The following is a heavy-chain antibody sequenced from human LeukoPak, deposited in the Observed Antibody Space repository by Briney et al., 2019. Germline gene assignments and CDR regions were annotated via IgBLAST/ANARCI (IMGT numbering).Heavy chain of an antibody. V-gene: IGHV4-59*01. CDR1: GGSISSYY. CDR2: IYYSGST. J-gene: IGHJ4*02. D-gene: IGHD3-10*01. Sequence: SETLSLTCTVSGGSISSYYWSWIRQPPGKGLEWIGYIYYSGSTNYNPSLKSRVTISVDTSKNQFSLKLSSVTAADTAVYYCAKFSYGSGSYQDYWGQGTLVTVSS. CDR3: AKFSYGSGSYQDY.